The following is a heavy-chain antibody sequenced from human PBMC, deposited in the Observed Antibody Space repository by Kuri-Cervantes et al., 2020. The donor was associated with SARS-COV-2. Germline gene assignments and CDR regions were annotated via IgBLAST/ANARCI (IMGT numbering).Heavy chain of an antibody. CDR2: MNPNSGNR. CDR3: ARAADYYDSSGYYDY. CDR1: GYTFTSYD. V-gene: IGHV1-8*01. J-gene: IGHJ4*02. Sequence: ASVKVSCKASGYTFTSYDVNWVRQATGQGLEWMGWMNPNSGNRDFAQKFQGRVTMTRDTSTSTVYMELSSLGSEDTAVYYCARAADYYDSSGYYDYWGQGTLVTVSS. D-gene: IGHD3-22*01.